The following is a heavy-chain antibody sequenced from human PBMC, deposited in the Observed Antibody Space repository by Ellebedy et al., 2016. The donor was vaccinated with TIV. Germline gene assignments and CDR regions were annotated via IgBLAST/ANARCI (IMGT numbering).Heavy chain of an antibody. D-gene: IGHD3-3*01. CDR3: ARGRRFFYYYGMDV. J-gene: IGHJ6*02. Sequence: MPSKTLSLTCAVYGGSFSGYSWSWIRQSPGKGLEWIGEINHSGSTNYNPSLKSRVTISVDTSKNQFSLKLSSVTAADTAVYYCARGRRFFYYYGMDVWGQGTTVTVSS. CDR2: INHSGST. CDR1: GGSFSGYS. V-gene: IGHV4-34*01.